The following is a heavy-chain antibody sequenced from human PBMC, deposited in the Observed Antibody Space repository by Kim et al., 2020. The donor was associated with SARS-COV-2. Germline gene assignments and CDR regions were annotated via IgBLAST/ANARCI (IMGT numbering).Heavy chain of an antibody. CDR3: LKGGWGWIWDH. D-gene: IGHD2-2*03. CDR1: GFTFTGYA. V-gene: IGHV3-23*01. Sequence: GGSLRLSCTTSGFTFTGYAMSWVRQAPGKGLEWVSSIDGSDGTTYYVDSVKARFTISRDNSKNTLYLQMNSLRADDTAVYYCLKGGWGWIWDHWGQAT. J-gene: IGHJ4*02. CDR2: IDGSDGTT.